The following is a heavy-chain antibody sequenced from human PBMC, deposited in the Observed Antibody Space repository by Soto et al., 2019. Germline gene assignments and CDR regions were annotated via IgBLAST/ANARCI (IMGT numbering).Heavy chain of an antibody. Sequence: GGSLRLSCEASGFTFSDNYMNWIRQAPGKGLEWVSYISKSGTTTYYADSVKGRFTISRDNSKNTLYLQMNSLRAEDTAVYYCAKDNGVKLRYFDWLLVPDYWGQGTLVTVSS. D-gene: IGHD3-9*01. V-gene: IGHV3-11*04. CDR2: ISKSGTTT. J-gene: IGHJ4*02. CDR3: AKDNGVKLRYFDWLLVPDY. CDR1: GFTFSDNY.